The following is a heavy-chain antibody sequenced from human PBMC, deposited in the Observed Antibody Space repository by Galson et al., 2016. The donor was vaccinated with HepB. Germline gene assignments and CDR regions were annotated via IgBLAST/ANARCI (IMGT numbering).Heavy chain of an antibody. D-gene: IGHD3-16*01. CDR3: ARCLLGWTTGYYYGMGV. J-gene: IGHJ6*02. CDR2: VSPYDGDT. CDR1: GYTFTTYG. V-gene: IGHV1-18*01. Sequence: SVKVSCKASGYTFTTYGVSWVRQAPGQGLEWVGWVSPYDGDTNYAQELQGKVTMTTDTSKTTAYMELRALTSDDTAVYYCARCLLGWTTGYYYGMGVWGQGTTVTVSS.